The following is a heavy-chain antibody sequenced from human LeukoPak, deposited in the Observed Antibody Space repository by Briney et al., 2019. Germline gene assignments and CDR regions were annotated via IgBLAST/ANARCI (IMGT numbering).Heavy chain of an antibody. CDR1: GFTFSDYY. Sequence: GGSLRLSCAASGFTFSDYYMSWIRQAPGKGLEWVAYISGRDNILYYAASVKGRFTVSRDNAKTSLSLQLNNLRAEDTAMYYCARVPSTGYGVSSGLFYWGQGTLVTVSS. D-gene: IGHD3-22*01. CDR3: ARVPSTGYGVSSGLFY. CDR2: ISGRDNIL. V-gene: IGHV3-11*01. J-gene: IGHJ4*02.